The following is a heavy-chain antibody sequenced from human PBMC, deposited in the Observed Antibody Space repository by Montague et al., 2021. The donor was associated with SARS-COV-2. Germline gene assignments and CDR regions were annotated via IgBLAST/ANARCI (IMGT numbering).Heavy chain of an antibody. J-gene: IGHJ4*02. Sequence: SLRLSCAASGFTVSSNYMSWVRQAPGKELEWVAVISYGGSNKYYADSVKGRFTISRDNSKNTLYLQMNSLRAEDTAVYYCAAPMVKDYWGQGTLVTVSS. D-gene: IGHD5-18*01. CDR1: GFTVSSNY. CDR2: ISYGGSNK. V-gene: IGHV3-30-3*01. CDR3: AAPMVKDY.